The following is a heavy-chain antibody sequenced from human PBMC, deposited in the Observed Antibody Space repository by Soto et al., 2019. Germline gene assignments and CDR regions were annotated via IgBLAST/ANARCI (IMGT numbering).Heavy chain of an antibody. CDR3: ARDHYYYDSSGYYGGYFDY. V-gene: IGHV3-30-3*01. CDR1: GFTFSSYA. J-gene: IGHJ4*02. Sequence: QVQLVESGGGVVQPGRSLRLSCADSGFTFSSYAMHWVRQAPGKGLEWVAVISYDGSNKYYADSVKGRFTISRDNSKNTLYLQMNSLRAEDTAVYYCARDHYYYDSSGYYGGYFDYWGQGTLVTVSS. D-gene: IGHD3-22*01. CDR2: ISYDGSNK.